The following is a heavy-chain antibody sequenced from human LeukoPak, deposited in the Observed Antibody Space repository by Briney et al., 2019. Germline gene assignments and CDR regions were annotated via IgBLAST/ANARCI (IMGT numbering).Heavy chain of an antibody. J-gene: IGHJ4*02. Sequence: SETLSLTCAVSGYSISSGYYWGWIRQPPGKGLEWIGSIYHSGSTYYNPSLKSRVTISVDTSKNQFSLKLSSVTAADTAVYYCARAVLYDFWSGGYFDYWGQGTLVTVSS. CDR3: ARAVLYDFWSGGYFDY. V-gene: IGHV4-38-2*01. D-gene: IGHD3-3*01. CDR2: IYHSGST. CDR1: GYSISSGYY.